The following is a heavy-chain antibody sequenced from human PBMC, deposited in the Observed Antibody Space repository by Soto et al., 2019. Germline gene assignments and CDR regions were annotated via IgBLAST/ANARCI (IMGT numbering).Heavy chain of an antibody. V-gene: IGHV4-34*01. D-gene: IGHD2-2*01. Sequence: PTETLSLTCSVYGGSFSGYYWSWIRPPPGKGLEWTGEINHSGSTNYNSSLKSRVTISVDTSKNQFSLKLSSVTAADTAVYYCARGSVVVVPAVRGNYYYYMDVWGKGTTVTVSS. CDR2: INHSGST. J-gene: IGHJ6*03. CDR1: GGSFSGYY. CDR3: ARGSVVVVPAVRGNYYYYMDV.